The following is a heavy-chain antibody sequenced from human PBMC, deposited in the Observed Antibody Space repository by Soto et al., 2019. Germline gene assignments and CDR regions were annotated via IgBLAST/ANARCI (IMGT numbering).Heavy chain of an antibody. CDR1: GASISRGDYY. D-gene: IGHD4-17*01. V-gene: IGHV4-30-4*01. J-gene: IGHJ4*02. CDR2: IYYRGDT. Sequence: QVQLQESGPGLVKPSQTLSVTCTVSGASISRGDYYWSWIRQPPGKGLEWIGYIYYRGDTYYNPSLKSRLSMSVDTSKNHLSLKLSSVTAADTAVYYCAREGTVTRVQDYWGQGTLVTVSS. CDR3: AREGTVTRVQDY.